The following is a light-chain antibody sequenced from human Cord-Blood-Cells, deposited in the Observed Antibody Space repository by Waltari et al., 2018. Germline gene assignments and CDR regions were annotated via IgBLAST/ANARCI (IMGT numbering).Light chain of an antibody. CDR1: QSVSSY. V-gene: IGKV3-11*01. CDR2: EAA. J-gene: IGKJ5*01. Sequence: EIVLTQSPATLSSSPGARATLSCRASQSVSSYLALYQQKHGQAPRLLIYEAANRATRIPARFSGSGSVTDFTLTISSLEPEDFAVYYCQQRSNWITFGQGTRLEIK. CDR3: QQRSNWIT.